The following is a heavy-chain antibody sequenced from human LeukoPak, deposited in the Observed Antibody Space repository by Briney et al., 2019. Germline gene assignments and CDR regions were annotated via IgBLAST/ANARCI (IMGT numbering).Heavy chain of an antibody. CDR3: ARKSGSGGAFDL. CDR2: INPNSGDT. Sequence: ASVKVSCKASGYTFVGYFMHWVRRAPGQGLEWMGWINPNSGDTNYVEKFQGRVTMTRDTSISTVYMELSRQRSDDTAVFYCARKSGSGGAFDLWGQGTMVTVSS. J-gene: IGHJ3*01. D-gene: IGHD3-10*01. V-gene: IGHV1-2*02. CDR1: GYTFVGYF.